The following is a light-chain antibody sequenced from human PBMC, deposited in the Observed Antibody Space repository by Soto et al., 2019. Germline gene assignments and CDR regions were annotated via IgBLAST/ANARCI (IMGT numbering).Light chain of an antibody. CDR1: QDISNY. Sequence: DIQMTQSPSSLSASVGDRVTITCQASQDISNYLNWYQQKPGKAPKLLIYDASNLETGVPSRFSGSGSGTDFTFTISSRQPEDSATYYCQQYDNLPPFTFGPGTKVDIK. J-gene: IGKJ3*01. V-gene: IGKV1-33*01. CDR2: DAS. CDR3: QQYDNLPPFT.